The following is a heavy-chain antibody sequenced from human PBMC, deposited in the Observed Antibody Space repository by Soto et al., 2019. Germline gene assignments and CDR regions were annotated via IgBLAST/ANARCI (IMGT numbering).Heavy chain of an antibody. D-gene: IGHD1-1*01. CDR1: GFTFSTYG. J-gene: IGHJ3*01. Sequence: ESGGTVVQPGGSLRLSCAASGFTFSTYGVSWVRQAPGKGLEWVSALYDLDGSFYAASVKGRFTTSSDSSKTTVYLQMNDLRPDDTAVYYCATWHEREHAYDVWGQGTTVTVSS. CDR3: ATWHEREHAYDV. CDR2: LYDLDGS. V-gene: IGHV3-23*01.